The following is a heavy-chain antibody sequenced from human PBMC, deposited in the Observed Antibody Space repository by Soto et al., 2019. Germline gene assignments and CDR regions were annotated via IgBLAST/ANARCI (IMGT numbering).Heavy chain of an antibody. CDR2: INAGNGNT. CDR3: ARERRDDILTGYYYYYYYGMDV. Sequence: GASVKVSCKASGYTFTSYAMHWVRQAPGQRLEWMGWINAGNGNTKYSQKFQGRVTITRDTSASTAYMELSSLRSEDTAVYYCARERRDDILTGYYYYYYYGMDVWGQGTTVTVSS. CDR1: GYTFTSYA. D-gene: IGHD3-9*01. V-gene: IGHV1-3*01. J-gene: IGHJ6*02.